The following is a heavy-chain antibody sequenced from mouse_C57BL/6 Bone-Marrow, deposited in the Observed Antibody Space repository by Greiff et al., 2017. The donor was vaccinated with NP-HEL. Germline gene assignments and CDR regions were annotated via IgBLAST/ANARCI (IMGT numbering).Heavy chain of an antibody. D-gene: IGHD1-1*01. CDR3: TTGGSSPYAMDY. CDR1: GFNIKDDY. V-gene: IGHV14-4*01. Sequence: VQLQQSGAELVRPGASVKLSCTVSGFNIKDDYMHWVKQRPEQGLEWIGWIDPENGDTEYASKFQGKATITADTSSNTAYLQLSSLTSEDTAVYYCTTGGSSPYAMDYWDQGTSVTVSS. CDR2: IDPENGDT. J-gene: IGHJ4*01.